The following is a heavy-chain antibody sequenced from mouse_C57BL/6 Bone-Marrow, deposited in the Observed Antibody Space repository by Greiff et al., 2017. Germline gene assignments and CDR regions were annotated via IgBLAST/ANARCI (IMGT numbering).Heavy chain of an antibody. D-gene: IGHD2-5*01. J-gene: IGHJ3*01. CDR3: ARREESNYLFAY. Sequence: QVQLQQSGTELVKPGASVKLSCTASGYTFTSYWMRWVKQRPGQGLEWIGNINPCNGGTNYNETFKSKATLTVDKSSSTAYMQLSSLTSTDSAVYYSARREESNYLFAYWGQGTLVTVSA. CDR2: INPCNGGT. CDR1: GYTFTSYW. V-gene: IGHV1-53*01.